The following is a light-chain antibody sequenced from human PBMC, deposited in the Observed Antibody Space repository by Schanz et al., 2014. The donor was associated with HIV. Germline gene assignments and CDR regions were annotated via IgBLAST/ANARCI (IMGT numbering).Light chain of an antibody. CDR1: TSNIGRYT. CDR3: AVWDDSLNGVV. V-gene: IGLV1-44*01. Sequence: QSVLTQPPSVSGTPGQRVTISCSGSTSNIGRYTVNWYQQLPGTAPKLLMYSNNQRPSGVPDRFSGSKSGTSASLAISGLRSEDEAHYYYAVWDDSLNGVVFGGGTKLTVL. J-gene: IGLJ2*01. CDR2: SNN.